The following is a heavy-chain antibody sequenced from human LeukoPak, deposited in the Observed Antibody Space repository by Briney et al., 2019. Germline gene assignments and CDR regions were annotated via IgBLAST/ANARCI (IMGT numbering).Heavy chain of an antibody. J-gene: IGHJ4*02. CDR1: GYTFTGYY. CDR3: ARVPSWPLVKYFDY. CDR2: INPNSGGT. D-gene: IGHD1-26*01. V-gene: IGHV1-2*06. Sequence: ASVKVSCKASGYTFTGYYMHWVRRAPGQGLEWMGRINPNSGGTNYAQKFQGRVTMTRDTSISTAYMELSRLRSDDTAVYYCARVPSWPLVKYFDYWGQGTLVTVSS.